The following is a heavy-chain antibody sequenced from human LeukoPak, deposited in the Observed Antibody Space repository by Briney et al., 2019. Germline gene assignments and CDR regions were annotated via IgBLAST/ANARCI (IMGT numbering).Heavy chain of an antibody. D-gene: IGHD3-16*01. J-gene: IGHJ4*02. Sequence: AQTLSLTCAVSGGSIRSGGYSWSWIRQPPGKGLEWIGYIYHSGSTYYNPSLKSRVTISVDRSKNQFSLKLSSVTAADTAVYYCARVYRGTFDYWGQGTLVTVSS. CDR2: IYHSGST. V-gene: IGHV4-30-2*01. CDR1: GGSIRSGGYS. CDR3: ARVYRGTFDY.